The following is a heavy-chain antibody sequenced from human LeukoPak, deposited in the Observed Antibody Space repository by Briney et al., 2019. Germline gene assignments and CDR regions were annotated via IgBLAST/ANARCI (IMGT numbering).Heavy chain of an antibody. CDR2: IIPIFGTA. Sequence: ASVKVSCKASGGTFSSYAISWVRQAPGQGLEWMGGIIPIFGTANYAQKFQGRVTITADESTSTAYMELSSLRSEDTAVYYCARRYCSGGSCWFGYDPWGQGTLVTVSS. J-gene: IGHJ5*02. V-gene: IGHV1-69*13. CDR1: GGTFSSYA. D-gene: IGHD2-15*01. CDR3: ARRYCSGGSCWFGYDP.